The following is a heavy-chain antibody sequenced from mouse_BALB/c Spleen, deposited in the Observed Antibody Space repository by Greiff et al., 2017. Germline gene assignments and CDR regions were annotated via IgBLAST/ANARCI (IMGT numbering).Heavy chain of an antibody. D-gene: IGHD3-2*01. J-gene: IGHJ3*01. CDR2: IDPENGDT. CDR1: GFNIKDYY. Sequence: EVQRVESGAELVRSGASVKLSCTDSGFNIKDYYMHWVKQRPEQGLEWIGWIDPENGDTEYAPKFQGKATMTADTSSNTAYLQLSSLTSEDTAVYYCNGDSSGYAYWGQGTLVTASA. CDR3: NGDSSGYAY. V-gene: IGHV14-4*02.